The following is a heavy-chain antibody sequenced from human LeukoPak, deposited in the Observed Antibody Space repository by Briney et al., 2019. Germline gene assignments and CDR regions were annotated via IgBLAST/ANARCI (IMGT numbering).Heavy chain of an antibody. D-gene: IGHD2-15*01. CDR3: VKDRTPGGGDV. CDR2: IYWNSGRI. V-gene: IGHV3-9*01. CDR1: GFTVSDNY. J-gene: IGHJ6*02. Sequence: GGSLRLSCAASGFTVSDNYMTWVRQAPGKGLEWVSGIYWNSGRIGYADSVKGRFTISRDNAKKSLYLEMNSLRTEDTAFYYCVKDRTPGGGDVWGQGTTVTVSS.